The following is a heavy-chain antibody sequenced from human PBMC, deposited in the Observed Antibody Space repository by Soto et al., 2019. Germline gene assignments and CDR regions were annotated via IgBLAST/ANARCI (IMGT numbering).Heavy chain of an antibody. CDR2: IIPILGIA. Sequence: QVQLVQSGAEVKKPGSSVKVSCKASGGTFSSYTISWVRQAPGQGLEWMGRIIPILGIANYAQKFQGRVTITADKSTSTAYMELSSLRSEDTAVYYCARGDTGYSSSWHYYYGIDVWGQGTTVTVSS. J-gene: IGHJ6*02. V-gene: IGHV1-69*02. CDR3: ARGDTGYSSSWHYYYGIDV. CDR1: GGTFSSYT. D-gene: IGHD6-13*01.